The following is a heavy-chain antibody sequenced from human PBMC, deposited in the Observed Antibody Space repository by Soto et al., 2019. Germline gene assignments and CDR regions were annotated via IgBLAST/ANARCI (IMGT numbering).Heavy chain of an antibody. V-gene: IGHV3-23*01. CDR3: AKDTEPPRPYYSYYGMDV. Sequence: GSLRLSCAASGLTFSSYAMSWVRQAPGKGLEWVSAISGSGGSTYYADSVKGRFTISRDNSKNTLYLQMNSLRAEDTAVYYCAKDTEPPRPYYSYYGMDVWGQGTTVTGSS. J-gene: IGHJ6*02. CDR2: ISGSGGST. CDR1: GLTFSSYA. D-gene: IGHD2-8*02.